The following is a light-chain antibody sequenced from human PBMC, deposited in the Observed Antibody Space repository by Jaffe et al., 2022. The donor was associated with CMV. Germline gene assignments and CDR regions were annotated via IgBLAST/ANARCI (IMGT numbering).Light chain of an antibody. V-gene: IGKV3-20*01. Sequence: EIVLTQSPGTLSLSPGERATLSCRTSQSVSRSYLAWYQQKPGQAPRLLIYGASNRATAIPDRFSGSGSGTDFTLTISRLEPEDFAVYYCQHYGSSPRTFGQGTKVEIK. CDR1: QSVSRSY. CDR2: GAS. J-gene: IGKJ1*01. CDR3: QHYGSSPRT.